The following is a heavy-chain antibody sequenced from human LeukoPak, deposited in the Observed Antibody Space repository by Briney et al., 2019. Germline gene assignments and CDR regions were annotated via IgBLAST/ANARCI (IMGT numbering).Heavy chain of an antibody. CDR3: ARDGDSGSYSDY. CDR2: ISSSGSYI. Sequence: PGGSLRLSCAASGFTFSSYSMNWVRQAPGKGLEWVSSISSSGSYIYYADSVKGRFTISRDNAKNSLYLQMNSLRAEDTAVYYCARDGDSGSYSDYWGQGTLVTVSS. V-gene: IGHV3-21*01. J-gene: IGHJ4*02. D-gene: IGHD1-26*01. CDR1: GFTFSSYS.